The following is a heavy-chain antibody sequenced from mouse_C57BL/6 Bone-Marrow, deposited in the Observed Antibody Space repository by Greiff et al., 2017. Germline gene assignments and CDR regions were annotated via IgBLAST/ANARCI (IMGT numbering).Heavy chain of an antibody. V-gene: IGHV1-54*01. CDR3: AIYVPFAY. J-gene: IGHJ3*01. Sequence: QVQLQQSGAELVRPGTSVKVSCKASGYAFTNYLIEWVKQRPGQGLEWIGVINPGSGGTNYNEKFKGKATLTADKSSSTAYMQLSILTSEDSAVYFCAIYVPFAYWGQGTLVTVSA. D-gene: IGHD2-3*01. CDR2: INPGSGGT. CDR1: GYAFTNYL.